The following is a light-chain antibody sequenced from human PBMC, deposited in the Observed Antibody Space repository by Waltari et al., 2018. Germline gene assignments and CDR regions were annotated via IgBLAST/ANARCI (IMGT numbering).Light chain of an antibody. CDR1: QSIDRW. J-gene: IGKJ5*01. Sequence: DIQMTQSPSTLSASVGDRVTITCRAIQSIDRWLAWNHLKPGKAPKALIYKTSSLESGVPSRFSGSGSGTEFTLTISSLQPDDFATYYCQQYYSDSITFGQGTRLEIK. CDR2: KTS. CDR3: QQYYSDSIT. V-gene: IGKV1-5*03.